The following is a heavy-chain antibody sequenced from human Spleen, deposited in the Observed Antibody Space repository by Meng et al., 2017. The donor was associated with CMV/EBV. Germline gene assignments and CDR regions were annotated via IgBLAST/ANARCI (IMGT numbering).Heavy chain of an antibody. Sequence: SLRLPCVASGFPLEDYAMHWVRQAPGKSLDWVSGISWRCNRIAYADSVKGRFIISRDNAKNSLYLQMNRLSAEDTASYYCAKWLLVGNAFDSWGQGTMVTVSS. J-gene: IGHJ3*02. V-gene: IGHV3-9*01. CDR2: ISWRCNRI. D-gene: IGHD5-12*01. CDR1: GFPLEDYA. CDR3: AKWLLVGNAFDS.